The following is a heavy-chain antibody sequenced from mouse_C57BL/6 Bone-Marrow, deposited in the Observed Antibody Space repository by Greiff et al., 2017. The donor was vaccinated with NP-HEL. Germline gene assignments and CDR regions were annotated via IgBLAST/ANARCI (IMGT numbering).Heavy chain of an antibody. J-gene: IGHJ4*01. CDR2: FHPYNDDT. V-gene: IGHV1-47*01. Sequence: VQLVESGAELVKPGASVKMSCKASGYTFTTYPIEWMKQNHGKSLEWIGNFHPYNDDTKYNEKFKGKATLTVEKSSSTVYLELSRLTSDDSAVYYCARGSSGYGRAMDYWGQGTSVTVSS. CDR1: GYTFTTYP. CDR3: ARGSSGYGRAMDY. D-gene: IGHD3-2*02.